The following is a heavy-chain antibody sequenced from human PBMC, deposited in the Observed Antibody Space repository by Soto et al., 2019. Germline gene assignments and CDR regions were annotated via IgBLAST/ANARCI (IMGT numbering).Heavy chain of an antibody. CDR3: AKPAYDYIWGTSWGWFDP. CDR2: ISGSGGST. J-gene: IGHJ5*02. CDR1: GFTFSSYA. V-gene: IGHV3-23*01. D-gene: IGHD3-16*01. Sequence: GGSLRLSCAASGFTFSSYAMSWVRQAPGKGLEWVSAISGSGGSTYYADSVKGRFTISRDNSKNTLYLQMNSLRAEDTAVYYCAKPAYDYIWGTSWGWFDPWGQGTLVTVSS.